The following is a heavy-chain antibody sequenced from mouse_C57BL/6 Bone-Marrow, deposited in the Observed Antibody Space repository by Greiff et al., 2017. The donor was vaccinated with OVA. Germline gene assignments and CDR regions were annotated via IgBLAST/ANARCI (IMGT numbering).Heavy chain of an antibody. Sequence: EVQRVESGGGLVQPGGSLKLSCAASGFTFSDYYMYWVRQTPEKRLEWVAYISNGGGSTYYPDTVKGRFTISRVNAKNTLYLQMSRLKSEDTAMYYCARIPWFAYWGQGTLVTVSA. CDR1: GFTFSDYY. CDR3: ARIPWFAY. CDR2: ISNGGGST. V-gene: IGHV5-12*01. J-gene: IGHJ3*01.